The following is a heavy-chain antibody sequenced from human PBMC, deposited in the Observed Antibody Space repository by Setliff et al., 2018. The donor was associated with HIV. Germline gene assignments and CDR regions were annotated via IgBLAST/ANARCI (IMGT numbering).Heavy chain of an antibody. Sequence: KPGGSLRLSCAASGFTFSGYSMHWVRQAPGKGLEWVSCISSSSSYIYYADSVKGRFTISRDNAKNSLYLQMNSLRAEDTAVYYCARSELWFGESPLFGGWFDPWGQGTLVTVSS. V-gene: IGHV3-21*01. D-gene: IGHD3-10*01. CDR1: GFTFSGYS. J-gene: IGHJ5*02. CDR3: ARSELWFGESPLFGGWFDP. CDR2: ISSSSSYI.